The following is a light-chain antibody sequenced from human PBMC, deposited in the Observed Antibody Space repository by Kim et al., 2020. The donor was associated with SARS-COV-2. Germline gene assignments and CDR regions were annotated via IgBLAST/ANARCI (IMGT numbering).Light chain of an antibody. Sequence: DIQMTQSPSTLSASVGDRVTITCRASQSISSWLAWYQQKPGKAPKLLIYDASSLESGVPSRFSGSGSGTEFTLTISSLQPDDFATYYCHQYNSNSWTFGQGTKVDIK. CDR3: HQYNSNSWT. V-gene: IGKV1-5*01. CDR1: QSISSW. J-gene: IGKJ1*01. CDR2: DAS.